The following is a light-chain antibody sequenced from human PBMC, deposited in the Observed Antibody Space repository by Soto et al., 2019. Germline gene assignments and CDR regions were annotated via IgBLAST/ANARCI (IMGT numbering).Light chain of an antibody. CDR3: QQYNNWLT. J-gene: IGKJ4*01. CDR2: GAS. V-gene: IGKV3-15*01. CDR1: QSVSSS. Sequence: EIVMTQSPATLSVSPGERATLSCRASQSVSSSLAWYQQNPGQAPTLLIYGASTRATGIPARFSGSGSGTEFTLTISSLQSEDFAVYYCQQYNNWLTFGGGTKVEIK.